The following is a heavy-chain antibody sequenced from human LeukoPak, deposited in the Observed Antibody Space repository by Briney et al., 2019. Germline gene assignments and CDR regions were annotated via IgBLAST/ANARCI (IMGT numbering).Heavy chain of an antibody. CDR3: ARDDLRVGKYYYDSSGSKRAFDI. J-gene: IGHJ3*02. V-gene: IGHV4-39*07. Sequence: SETLSLTCTVSGGSISSSSYYWGWIRQPPGKGLEWIGSIYYSGSTYYNPSLKSRVTISVDTSKNQFSLKLSSVTAADTAVYYCARDDLRVGKYYYDSSGSKRAFDIWGQGTMVTVSS. D-gene: IGHD3-22*01. CDR2: IYYSGST. CDR1: GGSISSSSYY.